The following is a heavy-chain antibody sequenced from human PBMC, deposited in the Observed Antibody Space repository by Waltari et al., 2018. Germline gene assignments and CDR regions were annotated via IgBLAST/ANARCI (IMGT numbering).Heavy chain of an antibody. CDR3: ARVLTTAFDY. Sequence: QVQLQESGPAVVKPSETLSLTCAVSGGSISSSNWWSWIRQSPGKGLEWIGGIYGSGGSTAYNPSLKSRVTISKDTSKNQFSLKLSSVTAADTAVYYCARVLTTAFDYWGQGVLVTVSS. CDR1: GGSISSSNW. D-gene: IGHD3-9*01. V-gene: IGHV4-4*02. J-gene: IGHJ4*02. CDR2: IYGSGGST.